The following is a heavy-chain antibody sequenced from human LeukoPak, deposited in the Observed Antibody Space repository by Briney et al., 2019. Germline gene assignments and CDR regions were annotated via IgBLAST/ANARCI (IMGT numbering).Heavy chain of an antibody. D-gene: IGHD3-10*01. Sequence: PSRTLSLTCSVYGGSINSGNYYWSWIRQPAGKGLECIGRMFTSGSTNYNPSLKSRVTISVDTSKNQFSLKLSSVTAADTAVYYCASRSYYYGSGVFRYWGQGTLVTVSS. CDR3: ASRSYYYGSGVFRY. CDR1: GGSINSGNYY. V-gene: IGHV4-61*02. CDR2: MFTSGST. J-gene: IGHJ4*02.